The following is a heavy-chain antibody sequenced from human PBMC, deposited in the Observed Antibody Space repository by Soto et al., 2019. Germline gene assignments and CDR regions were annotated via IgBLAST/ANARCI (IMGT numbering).Heavy chain of an antibody. V-gene: IGHV1-69*02. CDR2: IIPILGIA. J-gene: IGHJ4*02. D-gene: IGHD2-15*01. CDR3: ARYCSGGSCYSGLDY. Sequence: QVQLVQSGAEVKKPGSSVKVSCKASGGTFSSYTISWVRQAPGQGLEWMGRIIPILGIANYAQKFQGRVTITADKSTSTAYMELSSLRSEDTAVYYCARYCSGGSCYSGLDYWGQGTLDPVSS. CDR1: GGTFSSYT.